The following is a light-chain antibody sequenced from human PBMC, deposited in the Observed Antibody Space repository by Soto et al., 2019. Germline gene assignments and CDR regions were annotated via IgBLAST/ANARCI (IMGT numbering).Light chain of an antibody. CDR3: QQYGTSPT. V-gene: IGKV3-20*01. J-gene: IGKJ5*01. CDR1: QNLITRY. CDR2: GAS. Sequence: IVLTLSPGTLSLFPGERGTLSCRASQNLITRYLAWYHQKPGQAPRLLIYGASSRATGIADRFSGSGSGTDFTLTISRLEPEDFAVYSCQQYGTSPTFGQGTRLEIK.